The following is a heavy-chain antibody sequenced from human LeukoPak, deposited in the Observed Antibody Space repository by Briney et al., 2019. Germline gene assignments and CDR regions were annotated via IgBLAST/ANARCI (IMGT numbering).Heavy chain of an antibody. D-gene: IGHD3-10*01. Sequence: GGSLRLSCAASGFTFSSYSMNWVRQAPGKGLEWVSSISSSSSYIYYADSVKGRFTISRDNAKNSLYLQMNSLRAEDTAVYYCARDPWVGYGSGTASATWGQGTLVTVSS. CDR2: ISSSSSYI. CDR3: ARDPWVGYGSGTASAT. V-gene: IGHV3-21*01. J-gene: IGHJ4*02. CDR1: GFTFSSYS.